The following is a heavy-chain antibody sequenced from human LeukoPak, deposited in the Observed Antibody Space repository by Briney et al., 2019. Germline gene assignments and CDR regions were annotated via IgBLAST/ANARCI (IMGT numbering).Heavy chain of an antibody. CDR1: GFTVSSNY. CDR2: IYSGGST. D-gene: IGHD3-3*01. Sequence: TGGSLRLSCAASGFTVSSNYMSWVRQAPGKGLEWVSVIYSGGSTYYADSVKGRFTISRDNSKNTLYLQMNSLRAEDTAVYYCAKEAVGRFLEWLPGYYYYGMDVWGQGTTVTVSS. J-gene: IGHJ6*02. V-gene: IGHV3-53*01. CDR3: AKEAVGRFLEWLPGYYYYGMDV.